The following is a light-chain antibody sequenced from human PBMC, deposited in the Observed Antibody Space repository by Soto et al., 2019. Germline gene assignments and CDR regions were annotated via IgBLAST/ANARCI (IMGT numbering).Light chain of an antibody. V-gene: IGLV1-51*01. Sequence: SVLTQPPSVSAAPGQKVTISFCGSSSNIGGNSVSWYQQLPGTAPKLLIYDDNKRPSGIPDRFSGSKSGTSATLGITGFQTGDEADYYCESLDGRLSANVFGTGTKGT. J-gene: IGLJ1*01. CDR1: SSNIGGNS. CDR3: ESLDGRLSANV. CDR2: DDN.